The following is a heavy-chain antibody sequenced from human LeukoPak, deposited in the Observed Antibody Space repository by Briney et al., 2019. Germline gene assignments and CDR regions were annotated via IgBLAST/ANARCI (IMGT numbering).Heavy chain of an antibody. CDR3: ARDRGARGRGLA. V-gene: IGHV3-21*01. J-gene: IGHJ5*02. D-gene: IGHD3-10*01. CDR1: GFTFRIYS. CDR2: IGPSSGDI. Sequence: PGGFLRLSCAASGFTFRIYSMNWVRQAPGTGLEWVSSIGPSSGDIYYADSVKGRFTISRDNDKNSLYLQMNSLRAEDTAVYYCARDRGARGRGLAWGQGTQVTVSS.